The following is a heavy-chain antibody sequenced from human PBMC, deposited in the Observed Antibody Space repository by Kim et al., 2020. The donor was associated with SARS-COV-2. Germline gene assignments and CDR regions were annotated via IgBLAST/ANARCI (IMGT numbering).Heavy chain of an antibody. CDR1: GYTFTSYY. D-gene: IGHD6-19*01. Sequence: ASVKVSCKASGYTFTSYYMHWVRQAPGQGLEWMGIINPSGGSTSYAQKFQGRVTMTRDTSTSTVYMELSSLRSEDTAVYYCARDRSVDEGSGWYSPGYYWGQGTLVTVSS. V-gene: IGHV1-46*01. CDR3: ARDRSVDEGSGWYSPGYY. J-gene: IGHJ4*02. CDR2: INPSGGST.